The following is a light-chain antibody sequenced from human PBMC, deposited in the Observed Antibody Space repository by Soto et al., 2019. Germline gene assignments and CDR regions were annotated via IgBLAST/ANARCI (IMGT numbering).Light chain of an antibody. V-gene: IGLV1-40*01. Sequence: QSVLTQPPSVSGAPGQRVTLSCTGSSSNIGAGYDVHWYQPLPGTAPKLLIYGNSNRPSGVPDRFSGSKSGTSASLAIAGLQAEDEADYDCQSYDSSLSVGFGGGTNLTVL. CDR3: QSYDSSLSVG. CDR1: SSNIGAGYD. J-gene: IGLJ2*01. CDR2: GNS.